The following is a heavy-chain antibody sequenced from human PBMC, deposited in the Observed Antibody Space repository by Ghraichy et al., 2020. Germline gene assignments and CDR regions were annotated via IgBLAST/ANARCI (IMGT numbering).Heavy chain of an antibody. CDR1: GGSISSSSYY. J-gene: IGHJ6*02. CDR2: IYYSGST. CDR3: ARLGIPHYYYGMDV. V-gene: IGHV4-39*01. Sequence: SETLSLTCTVSGGSISSSSYYWGWIRQPPGKGLEWIGSIYYSGSTYYNPSLKSRVTISVDTSKNQFSLKLSSVTAADTAVYYCARLGIPHYYYGMDVWGQGTTVTVSS. D-gene: IGHD3-10*01.